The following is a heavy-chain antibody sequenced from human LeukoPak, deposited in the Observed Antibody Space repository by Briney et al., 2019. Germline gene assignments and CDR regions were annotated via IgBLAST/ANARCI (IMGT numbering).Heavy chain of an antibody. CDR1: GGSCSGYY. J-gene: IGHJ4*02. CDR2: INHSGST. CDR3: ARQATMPPPDDY. Sequence: PETLSLTCAVYGGSCSGYYWSWIRQPPGKGLEWIGEINHSGSTNYNPSLKSRVTISVDTSKNQFSLKLSSVTAADTAVYYCARQATMPPPDDYWGQGTLVTVSS. V-gene: IGHV4-34*01. D-gene: IGHD5-24*01.